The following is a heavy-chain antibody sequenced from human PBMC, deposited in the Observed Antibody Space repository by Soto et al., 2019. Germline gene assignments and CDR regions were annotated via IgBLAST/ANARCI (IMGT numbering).Heavy chain of an antibody. V-gene: IGHV4-39*01. CDR1: GGSISRSSYY. CDR2: IYYSGTT. D-gene: IGHD4-17*01. Sequence: QLQLQESGPGLVKPSETLSLTCTVSGGSISRSSYYWGWIRQPPGKGLEWIGSIYYSGTTYYNPSLKSRVTISVDTSKNQFSLKLSSVTAADTAVYYCARHDYGGFGLWGQGTLVTVSS. J-gene: IGHJ4*02. CDR3: ARHDYGGFGL.